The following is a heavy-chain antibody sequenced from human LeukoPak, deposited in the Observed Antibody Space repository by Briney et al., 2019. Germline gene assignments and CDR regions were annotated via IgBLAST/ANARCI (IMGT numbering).Heavy chain of an antibody. CDR1: GFTFSSYS. D-gene: IGHD2-21*02. CDR3: ARDSGDWNYGYYYMDV. J-gene: IGHJ6*03. Sequence: GGSLRLSCAASGFTFSSYSLNWVRQAPGKGLEWGSYIRSSSSTIYYADSVKGRFTISRDNAKNSLYLQMNSLRAEDTAVYYCARDSGDWNYGYYYMDVWGKGTTVTVSS. CDR2: IRSSSSTI. V-gene: IGHV3-48*01.